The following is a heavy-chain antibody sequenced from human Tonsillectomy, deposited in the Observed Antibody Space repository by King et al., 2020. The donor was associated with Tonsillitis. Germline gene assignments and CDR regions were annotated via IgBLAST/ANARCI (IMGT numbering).Heavy chain of an antibody. V-gene: IGHV3-30*02. D-gene: IGHD3-10*01. Sequence: QVQLVESGGGVVQPGGSLRLSCVASGFTFSDYGMHWVRQAPGKGREGVAFILYDGSNKYYVDFVKGRFTISRDNSKNTLYLQMNSLRTEDTAVYYCAKDRGPTATLHNWGQGTLVTVSS. J-gene: IGHJ4*02. CDR3: AKDRGPTATLHN. CDR2: ILYDGSNK. CDR1: GFTFSDYG.